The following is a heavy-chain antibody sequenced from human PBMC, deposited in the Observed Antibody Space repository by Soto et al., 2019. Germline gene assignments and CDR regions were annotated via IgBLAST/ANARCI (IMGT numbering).Heavy chain of an antibody. CDR2: ISAYNGNT. CDR3: ARDFDSSGWYRSIDY. V-gene: IGHV1-18*04. D-gene: IGHD6-19*01. CDR1: GYTFTSYG. J-gene: IGHJ4*02. Sequence: ASVKVSCKASGYTFTSYGISWVRQAPGQGLEWMGWISAYNGNTNHAQKLQGRVTMTTDTSTSTAYMELRSLRSDDTAVYYCARDFDSSGWYRSIDYWGQGTLVTVSS.